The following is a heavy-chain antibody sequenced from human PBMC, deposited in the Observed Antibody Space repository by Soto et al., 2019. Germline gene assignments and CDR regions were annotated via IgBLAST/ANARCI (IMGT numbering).Heavy chain of an antibody. D-gene: IGHD6-13*01. Sequence: ASVKVSCKASGYTFTSYGISWVRRAPGQGLEWMGWISAYNGNTNYAQKLQGRVTMTTDTSTSTAYMELRSLRSDDTAVYYCARTTQQGYYYYYGMDVWGQGTTVTVSS. CDR1: GYTFTSYG. J-gene: IGHJ6*02. CDR3: ARTTQQGYYYYYGMDV. V-gene: IGHV1-18*01. CDR2: ISAYNGNT.